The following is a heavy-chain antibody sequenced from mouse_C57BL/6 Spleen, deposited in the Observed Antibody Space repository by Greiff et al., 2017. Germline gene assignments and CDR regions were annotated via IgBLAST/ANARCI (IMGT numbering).Heavy chain of an antibody. J-gene: IGHJ3*01. CDR1: GYTFTDYY. CDR2: INPYNGGT. V-gene: IGHV1-19*01. D-gene: IGHD2-4*01. Sequence: VQLKQSGPVLVKPGASVKMSCKASGYTFTDYYMNWVKQSHGKSLEWIGVINPYNGGTSYKQKFKGKATLTVDKSSSTAYMELNSLTSEDSAVYYCARTLYDYDMAWFAYWGQGTLVTVSA. CDR3: ARTLYDYDMAWFAY.